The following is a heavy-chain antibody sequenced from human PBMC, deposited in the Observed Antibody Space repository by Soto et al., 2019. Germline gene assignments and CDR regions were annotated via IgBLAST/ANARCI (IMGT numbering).Heavy chain of an antibody. CDR2: INHSGST. CDR3: VDWLLDY. V-gene: IGHV4-34*01. Sequence: SETLSLTCAFYGGSFSCYYWSWIRPPPGKGLEWIGEINHSGSTNYNPSLKSRVTISVDTSKNQFSLKLSSVTAADTAVYYCVDWLLDYWGQGTLVTVSS. J-gene: IGHJ4*02. CDR1: GGSFSCYY. D-gene: IGHD3-9*01.